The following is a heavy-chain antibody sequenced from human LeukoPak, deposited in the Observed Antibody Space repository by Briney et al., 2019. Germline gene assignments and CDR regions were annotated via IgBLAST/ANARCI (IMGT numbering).Heavy chain of an antibody. Sequence: ASVKVSCKASGGTFSSYAISWVRQATGQGLEWMGWMNPNSGNTGYAQQFQGRVTITRNTSISTAYMELSSLRSEDTAVYYCARKSRGSYYLPTYYFDYWGQGTLVTVSS. D-gene: IGHD1-26*01. CDR2: MNPNSGNT. V-gene: IGHV1-8*03. CDR3: ARKSRGSYYLPTYYFDY. CDR1: GGTFSSYA. J-gene: IGHJ4*02.